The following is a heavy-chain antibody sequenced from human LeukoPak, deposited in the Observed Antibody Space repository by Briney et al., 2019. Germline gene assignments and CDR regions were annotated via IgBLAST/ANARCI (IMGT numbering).Heavy chain of an antibody. CDR2: ISGGGDAT. CDR1: GFSFNNYA. D-gene: IGHD2-21*01. J-gene: IGHJ4*02. Sequence: GGSLRLSCAASGFSFNNYAMSWVRQAPGKGLEWVSAISGGGDATKYADSVKGRFTISRDNSKNTLSLQMNSLRAEDTALYYCAKSDCGTIGCKLLNYWGQGTLVTVSP. V-gene: IGHV3-23*01. CDR3: AKSDCGTIGCKLLNY.